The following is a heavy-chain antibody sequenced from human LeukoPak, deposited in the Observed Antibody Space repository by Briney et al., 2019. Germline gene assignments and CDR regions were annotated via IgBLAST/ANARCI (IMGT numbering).Heavy chain of an antibody. CDR1: GDSISSTNYY. J-gene: IGHJ4*02. Sequence: SETLSLTCTVSGDSISSTNYYWDWIRQPPGKGLEWIGSIYYSGNTYYNPSFKSRVTISIDTSKNQFSLKLSSMTAADTAVYYCARQTWIQLWFLDYWGQGTLVTVSS. D-gene: IGHD5-18*01. CDR3: ARQTWIQLWFLDY. V-gene: IGHV4-39*01. CDR2: IYYSGNT.